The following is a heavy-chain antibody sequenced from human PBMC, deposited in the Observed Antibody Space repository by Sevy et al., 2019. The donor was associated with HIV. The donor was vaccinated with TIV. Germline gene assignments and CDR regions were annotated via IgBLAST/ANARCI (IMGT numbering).Heavy chain of an antibody. D-gene: IGHD3-22*01. CDR2: IIPILGIA. Sequence: ASVKVSCKASGGTFSSYAISWVRQTPGQGLEWMGGIIPILGIANYAQKFQGRVTITADKSTSTAYMELSSLRSEDTAVYYCARDAYYYDSSGYRDRDWFDPWGQGTLVTVSS. V-gene: IGHV1-69*10. J-gene: IGHJ5*02. CDR1: GGTFSSYA. CDR3: ARDAYYYDSSGYRDRDWFDP.